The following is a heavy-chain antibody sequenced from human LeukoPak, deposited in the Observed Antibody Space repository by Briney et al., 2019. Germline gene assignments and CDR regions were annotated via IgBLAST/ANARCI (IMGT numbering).Heavy chain of an antibody. Sequence: GGSLRLSCAASGFSFSSYTMSWVRQAPGKGLEWVSGISGSGGSTYYADSVKGRFTISIDNSKNALYLQMNSLRAEDTAVYYCAKDRSSGSYWGQYWGQGTLVTVSS. CDR2: ISGSGGST. D-gene: IGHD1-26*01. V-gene: IGHV3-23*01. CDR1: GFSFSSYT. J-gene: IGHJ4*02. CDR3: AKDRSSGSYWGQY.